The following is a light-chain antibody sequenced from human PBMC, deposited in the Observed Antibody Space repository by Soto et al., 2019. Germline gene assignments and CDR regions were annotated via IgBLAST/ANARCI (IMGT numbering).Light chain of an antibody. J-gene: IGKJ5*01. Sequence: EIVLTQSPATLSLSPGERASLSCRASQSISNFLSWYQEKPGQAPRLLIYDASNRATGIPARFSGSGSGTDFTLTISSLEPEDFAVYCCQQRSDWPITLGQGTRLEIK. CDR1: QSISNF. CDR3: QQRSDWPIT. V-gene: IGKV3-11*01. CDR2: DAS.